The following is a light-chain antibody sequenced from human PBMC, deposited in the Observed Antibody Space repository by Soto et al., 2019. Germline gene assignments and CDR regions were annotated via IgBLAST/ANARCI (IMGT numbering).Light chain of an antibody. CDR3: QQYGGAPPIT. CDR1: QSVSSRY. J-gene: IGKJ5*01. Sequence: EIVLTQSPGTLSLSPGERATLSCRASQSVSSRYLTWYQQKPGQAPRLLIYGASSRATGIPDRFSGRGAGTDFTLTISRLEPEDFAVYSCQQYGGAPPITFGQGTRLEIK. CDR2: GAS. V-gene: IGKV3-20*01.